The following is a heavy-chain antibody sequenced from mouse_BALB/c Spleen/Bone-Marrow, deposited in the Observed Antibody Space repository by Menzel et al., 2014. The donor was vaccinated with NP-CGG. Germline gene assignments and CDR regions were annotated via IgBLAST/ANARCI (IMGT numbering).Heavy chain of an antibody. J-gene: IGHJ4*01. Sequence: QVQLQQSGAELVKPGTSVKLSCKTSGYTFTSYWMHWVKQRPGQGLEWIGEINPSNGRTNYNEKFKNKATLTVDKSSSTAYMQLSSLTSEGSAVYFCARTYGDSPYFYGVDYWGQGTSVTVSS. CDR3: ARTYGDSPYFYGVDY. CDR2: INPSNGRT. V-gene: IGHV1S81*02. CDR1: GYTFTSYW. D-gene: IGHD2-13*01.